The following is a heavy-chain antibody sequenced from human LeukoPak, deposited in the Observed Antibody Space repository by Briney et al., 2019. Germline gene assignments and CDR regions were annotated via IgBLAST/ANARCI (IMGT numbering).Heavy chain of an antibody. D-gene: IGHD3-22*01. Sequence: SETLSLTCTVSGGSISSSSYYWGWIRQPPGKGLEWIGSIYYSGSTYYNPSLKSRVTISVDTSKNQFFLKLSSVTAADTAVYYCARTYYYDSSGYYYFDYWGQGTLVTVSS. CDR3: ARTYYYDSSGYYYFDY. V-gene: IGHV4-39*01. CDR1: GGSISSSSYY. CDR2: IYYSGST. J-gene: IGHJ4*02.